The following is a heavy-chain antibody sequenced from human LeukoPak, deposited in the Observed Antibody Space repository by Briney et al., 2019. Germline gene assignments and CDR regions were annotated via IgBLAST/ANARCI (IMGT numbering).Heavy chain of an antibody. CDR1: GFTFSSYW. V-gene: IGHV3-7*02. D-gene: IGHD4-17*01. CDR3: ARVPAFYYGDYWTSSNYFDY. Sequence: GGSLRLSCAASGFTFSSYWMSWVRQAPGKGLEWVANIKQDGSEKYYLDSVKGRFTISRDNSKNTLYLQMNSLRAEDTAVYYCARVPAFYYGDYWTSSNYFDYWGQGTLVTVSS. CDR2: IKQDGSEK. J-gene: IGHJ4*02.